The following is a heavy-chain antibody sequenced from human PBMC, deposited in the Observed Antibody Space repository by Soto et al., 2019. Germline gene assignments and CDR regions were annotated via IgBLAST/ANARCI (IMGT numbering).Heavy chain of an antibody. CDR2: INHSGST. Sequence: QVQLQQWGAGLLKPSETLSLTCAVYGWSFSGYYWSWIRQPPGKGLEWIGEINHSGSTNYNPSLKSRVTISVDTSKNQFSLKLSSVTAADTAVYYCARGGGITGTTYYYYGMDVWGQGTTVTVSS. CDR1: GWSFSGYY. D-gene: IGHD1-7*01. V-gene: IGHV4-34*01. CDR3: ARGGGITGTTYYYYGMDV. J-gene: IGHJ6*02.